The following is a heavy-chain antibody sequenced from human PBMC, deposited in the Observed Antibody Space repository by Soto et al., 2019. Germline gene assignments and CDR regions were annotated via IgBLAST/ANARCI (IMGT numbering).Heavy chain of an antibody. J-gene: IGHJ6*02. CDR3: TTAPFSFITLPGTSFLIGMDV. Sequence: TWFRKKKGKGLEWVGHIKSNADGGATDYAAPVKGRFTVSRDDSRNTLYLQLNSLKTEDTAVYYCTTAPFSFITLPGTSFLIGMDVWGQGTTVTVTS. D-gene: IGHD3-10*01. V-gene: IGHV3-15*01. CDR2: IKSNADGGAT.